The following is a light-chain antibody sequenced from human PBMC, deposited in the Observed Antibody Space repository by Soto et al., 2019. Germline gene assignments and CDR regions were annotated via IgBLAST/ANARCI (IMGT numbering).Light chain of an antibody. Sequence: HSVLTQPASVSGSPGQSITISCTGTSSDVGGYNYVSWYQQHPGKAPKLMIYDVTNRPSGVSNRFSGSKSGNTASLTISGLPAEDEADYYCSSYTSSSTPLVFGGGTKLTVL. CDR2: DVT. CDR3: SSYTSSSTPLV. CDR1: SSDVGGYNY. J-gene: IGLJ3*02. V-gene: IGLV2-14*01.